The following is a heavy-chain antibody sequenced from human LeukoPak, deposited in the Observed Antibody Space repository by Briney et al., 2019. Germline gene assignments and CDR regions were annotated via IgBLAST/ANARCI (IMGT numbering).Heavy chain of an antibody. CDR3: ARDRYYYGSGSYFFDY. V-gene: IGHV4-59*12. Sequence: SETLSLTCTVSGGSISSYYWSWIRQPPGKGLEWIGYIYYSGSTNYNPSLKSRVTISVDTSKNQFSLKLSSVTAADTAVYYCARDRYYYGSGSYFFDYWGQGTLVTVSS. J-gene: IGHJ4*02. D-gene: IGHD3-10*01. CDR2: IYYSGST. CDR1: GGSISSYY.